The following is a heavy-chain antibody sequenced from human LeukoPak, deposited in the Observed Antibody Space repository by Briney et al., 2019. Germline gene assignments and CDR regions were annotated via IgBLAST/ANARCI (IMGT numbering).Heavy chain of an antibody. D-gene: IGHD1-26*01. V-gene: IGHV5-51*01. Sequence: GDSLKISCKGSGYRFITYWIGWVRQMPGKGLEWMGIIYPGDSDTRYSPSFQGQVTISADKSISTAYLQWSSLKASDTAMYYCARPPTVGSPYDGFDIWGQGTMVSVSS. CDR1: GYRFITYW. CDR3: ARPPTVGSPYDGFDI. J-gene: IGHJ3*02. CDR2: IYPGDSDT.